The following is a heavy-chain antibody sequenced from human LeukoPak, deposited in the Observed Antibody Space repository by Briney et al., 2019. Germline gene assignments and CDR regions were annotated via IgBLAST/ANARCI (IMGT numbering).Heavy chain of an antibody. CDR3: ARSRCISCAFDL. CDR2: FYYSGTT. J-gene: IGHJ3*01. D-gene: IGHD6-13*01. V-gene: IGHV4-59*08. Sequence: XWXRXXXGKGLEXIGYFYYSGTTNYNPSLKSRVTISVDTSKNQFSLELSSVTAADTAVYYCARSRCISCAFDLWGQGTMVTVSS.